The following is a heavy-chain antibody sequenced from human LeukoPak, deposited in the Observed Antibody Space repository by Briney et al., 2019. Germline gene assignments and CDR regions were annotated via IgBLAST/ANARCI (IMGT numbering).Heavy chain of an antibody. CDR1: GYSFTSYW. CDR3: ARTPETFGGRPPTYWFDP. CDR2: IYPGDSDT. Sequence: GESLKISCKGSGYSFTSYWIGWVRQMPGKGLEWMGIIYPGDSDTRYSPSFQGQVTISADKSISTAYLQWSSLKASDTAMYYCARTPETFGGRPPTYWFDPWGQGTLVTVSS. J-gene: IGHJ5*02. V-gene: IGHV5-51*01. D-gene: IGHD3-16*01.